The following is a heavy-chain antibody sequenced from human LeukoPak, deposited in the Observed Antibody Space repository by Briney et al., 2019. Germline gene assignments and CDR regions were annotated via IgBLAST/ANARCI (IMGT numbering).Heavy chain of an antibody. J-gene: IGHJ4*02. Sequence: PGGSLRLSCAASGFTFRTYSMNWVRQAPGKGLEWVSSITTTSTYTYYADSVKGRFTISRDDAKNSLYLQLNSLRAEDTAVYYCASEAAGYINYWGQGTLVTVS. V-gene: IGHV3-21*01. D-gene: IGHD3-16*02. CDR3: ASEAAGYINY. CDR1: GFTFRTYS. CDR2: ITTTSTYT.